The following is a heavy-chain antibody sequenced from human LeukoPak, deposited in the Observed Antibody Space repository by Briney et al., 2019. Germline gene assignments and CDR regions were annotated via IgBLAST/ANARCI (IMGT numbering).Heavy chain of an antibody. D-gene: IGHD6-19*01. CDR3: ARLGLIAVAGTDYYYYGMDV. CDR1: GYTFTGYY. CDR2: INPNSGGT. J-gene: IGHJ6*02. V-gene: IGHV1-2*04. Sequence: ASVKVSCTASGYTFTGYYMHWVRQAPGQGLEWMGWINPNSGGTNYAQKFQGWVTMTRDTSIGTAYMELSRLRSDDTAVYYCARLGLIAVAGTDYYYYGMDVWGQGTTVTVSS.